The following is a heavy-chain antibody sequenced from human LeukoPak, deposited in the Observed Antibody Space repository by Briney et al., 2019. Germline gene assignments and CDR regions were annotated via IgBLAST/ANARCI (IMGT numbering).Heavy chain of an antibody. CDR2: ISSSGTTK. V-gene: IGHV3-11*04. CDR1: GSTFYDYY. D-gene: IGHD6-13*01. CDR3: ARVRSRNWYDAFDI. Sequence: GGSLRLSCAASGSTFYDYYMSWIRQAPGKGLEWVSCISSSGTTKYYADSVKGRFTISRDNAKKSMYLQMNSLRAEDTAVYYCARVRSRNWYDAFDIWGQGTMVTVSS. J-gene: IGHJ3*02.